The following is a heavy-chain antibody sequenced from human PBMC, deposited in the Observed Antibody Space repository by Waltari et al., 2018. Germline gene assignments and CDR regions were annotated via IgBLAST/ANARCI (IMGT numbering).Heavy chain of an antibody. CDR1: GYTFTSYG. J-gene: IGHJ3*02. CDR3: ARDHPPGFLSGYGAFDI. V-gene: IGHV1-18*01. Sequence: QVQLVQSGAEVKKPGASVKVSCKASGYTFTSYGISWVRQAPGQGLEWMGWISAYNGNTKHAPKLQGRVTMTPDTSTSTAYMGVRSLRSDDTAVYYWARDHPPGFLSGYGAFDIWGQGTMVTVSS. CDR2: ISAYNGNT. D-gene: IGHD3-3*01.